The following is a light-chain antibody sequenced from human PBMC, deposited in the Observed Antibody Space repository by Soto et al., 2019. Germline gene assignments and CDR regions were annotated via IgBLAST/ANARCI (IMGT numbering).Light chain of an antibody. V-gene: IGLV2-14*01. J-gene: IGLJ2*01. CDR2: DVT. CDR3: SSYTSGSTPL. CDR1: SSDVGRYNF. Sequence: QSALTQPASVSGSPGQSITISCTGTSSDVGRYNFVSWYQQHPAKAPKLMIYDVTNRPSGVSNRFSGSKSGNTASLTISGLQAEDEADYYCSSYTSGSTPLFGGGTKVTVL.